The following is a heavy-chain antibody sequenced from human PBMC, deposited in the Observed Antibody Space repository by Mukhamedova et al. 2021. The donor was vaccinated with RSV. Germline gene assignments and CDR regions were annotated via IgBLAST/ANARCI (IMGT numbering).Heavy chain of an antibody. Sequence: GSSGINAEYMGKGRFTISRDNSKNTLYLQMNSLRAEDTVVYYCARDSSSSIDYWGQGTLVTVSS. D-gene: IGHD6-13*01. CDR3: ARDSSSSIDY. CDR2: GSSG. V-gene: IGHV3-30-3*01. J-gene: IGHJ4*02.